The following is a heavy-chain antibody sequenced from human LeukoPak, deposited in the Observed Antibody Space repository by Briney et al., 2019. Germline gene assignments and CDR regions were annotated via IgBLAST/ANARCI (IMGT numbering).Heavy chain of an antibody. D-gene: IGHD3-10*01. CDR1: GYIFTGYY. V-gene: IGHV1-2*02. Sequence: ASVKVSCKASGYIFTGYYMHWVRQAPGQGLEWMGWINANSGGTKYAQKFQGRVTMTRDTSISTAYMELSSLRSDDTAVYYCARGRLGTWFGELKAWGQGTLVTVSS. CDR3: ARGRLGTWFGELKA. J-gene: IGHJ5*02. CDR2: INANSGGT.